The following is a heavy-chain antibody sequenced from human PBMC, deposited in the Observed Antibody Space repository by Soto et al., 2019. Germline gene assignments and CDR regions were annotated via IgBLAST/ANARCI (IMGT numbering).Heavy chain of an antibody. J-gene: IGHJ6*02. CDR1: GFTVSSNY. V-gene: IGHV3-66*01. D-gene: IGHD6-6*01. CDR3: ARSPVPSDSYYGMDV. Sequence: PGGSLRLSCPASGFTVSSNYMTWIRQAPGKGLEWVSVIYSGGSTYYADSVKGRFTISRDNSKNTLYFQMNSLRAEDTAVYYCARSPVPSDSYYGMDVWGQGTTVTVSS. CDR2: IYSGGST.